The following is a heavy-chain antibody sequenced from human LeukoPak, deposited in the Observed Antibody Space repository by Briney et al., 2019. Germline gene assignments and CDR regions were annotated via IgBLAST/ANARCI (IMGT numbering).Heavy chain of an antibody. Sequence: SGTPSLTCAVYGGSFSGYYWSWIRQPPGKGLEWIGEINHSGSTNYNPSLKSRVTISVDTSKNQFSLKLSSVTAADTAVYYCARDLGSDGSGSYYPTFDYWGQGTLVTVSS. V-gene: IGHV4-34*01. CDR1: GGSFSGYY. CDR2: INHSGST. D-gene: IGHD3-10*01. J-gene: IGHJ4*02. CDR3: ARDLGSDGSGSYYPTFDY.